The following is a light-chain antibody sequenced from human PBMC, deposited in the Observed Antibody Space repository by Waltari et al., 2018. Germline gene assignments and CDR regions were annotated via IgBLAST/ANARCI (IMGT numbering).Light chain of an antibody. CDR1: QSLVHTDGHTY. Sequence: DVVMTQSPLSLPVSLGQPASISCRSSQSLVHTDGHTYLNWFQQRPGQSPRRLIYKVSNRESGVPDRFSGSGSRTAFTLKISRVEAEDVGIYYCMQATNWPLTFGQGTKVEIQ. CDR3: MQATNWPLT. J-gene: IGKJ1*01. CDR2: KVS. V-gene: IGKV2-30*02.